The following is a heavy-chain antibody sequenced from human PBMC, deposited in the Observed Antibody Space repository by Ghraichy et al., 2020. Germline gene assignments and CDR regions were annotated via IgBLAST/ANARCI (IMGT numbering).Heavy chain of an antibody. J-gene: IGHJ4*02. CDR2: ISAYNGNT. Sequence: ASVKVSCKASGYTFTGYGISWVRQAPGQGLEWMGWISAYNGNTNYAQKLQGRVTMTTDTSTSTAYMELRSLRSDDTAVYYCATTYYYDSSGYPRSLFFDYWGQGTLVTVSS. V-gene: IGHV1-18*04. D-gene: IGHD3-22*01. CDR3: ATTYYYDSSGYPRSLFFDY. CDR1: GYTFTGYG.